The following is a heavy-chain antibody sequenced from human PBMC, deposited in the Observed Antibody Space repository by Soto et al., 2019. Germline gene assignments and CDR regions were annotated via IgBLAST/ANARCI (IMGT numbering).Heavy chain of an antibody. V-gene: IGHV4-4*02. CDR3: ARAGREYCSGGTCYSGLYGMDV. J-gene: IGHJ6*02. D-gene: IGHD2-15*01. CDR1: GGSFSGSDW. CDR2: IYHYENT. Sequence: QVQLQESGPGLVKPSGTLSLTCAVSGGSFSGSDWWSWVRQPPGKGLEWIGQIYHYENTNYNPSLKSRVTISVDKSKNHFSLKLTSVTAADTAVYYCARAGREYCSGGTCYSGLYGMDVWGQGTTVTVSS.